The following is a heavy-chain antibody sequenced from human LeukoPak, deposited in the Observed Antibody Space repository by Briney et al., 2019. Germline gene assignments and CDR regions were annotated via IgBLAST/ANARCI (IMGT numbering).Heavy chain of an antibody. Sequence: GGSLRLSCAASGFTFSNYAMSWVRQAPGKGLEWVSAISGSGGSTYYADSVKGRFTISRDNSKNTLYLQMNSLRAEDTAVYYCAKEGYSSSWYGYYFDYWGQGTLVTVSS. D-gene: IGHD6-13*01. CDR1: GFTFSNYA. CDR2: ISGSGGST. CDR3: AKEGYSSSWYGYYFDY. V-gene: IGHV3-23*01. J-gene: IGHJ4*02.